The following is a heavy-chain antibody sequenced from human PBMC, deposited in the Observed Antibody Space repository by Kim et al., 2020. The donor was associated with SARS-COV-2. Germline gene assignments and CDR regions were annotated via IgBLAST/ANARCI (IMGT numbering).Heavy chain of an antibody. CDR2: IYYSGST. CDR1: GGSISSGGYY. J-gene: IGHJ6*02. V-gene: IGHV4-31*03. D-gene: IGHD3-9*01. CDR3: ARDVPSYYDILTGYYRYYYYYGMDV. Sequence: SETLSLTCTVSGGSISSGGYYWSWIRQHPGKGLEWIGYIYYSGSTYYNPSLKSRVTISVDTSKNQFSLKLSSVTAADTAVYYCARDVPSYYDILTGYYRYYYYYGMDVWGQGTTVTVSS.